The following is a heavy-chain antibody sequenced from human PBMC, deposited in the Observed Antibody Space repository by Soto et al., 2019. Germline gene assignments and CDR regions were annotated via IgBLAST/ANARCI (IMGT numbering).Heavy chain of an antibody. V-gene: IGHV3-23*01. J-gene: IGHJ6*02. CDR3: ARDPPNDKTQIHYGMDV. CDR2: ISARGGST. Sequence: XGSLRLSCASSVFTFSSYTMNCVRQSPGKWLEWVSLISARGGSTYYADSVKGRFTISRDNSKNTLYLQMNSLRAEDTGVYYCARDPPNDKTQIHYGMDVWGQGTAVIVSS. D-gene: IGHD3-22*01. CDR1: VFTFSSYT.